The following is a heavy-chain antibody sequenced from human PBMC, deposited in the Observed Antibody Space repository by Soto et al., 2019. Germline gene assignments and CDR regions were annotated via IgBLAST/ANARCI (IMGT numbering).Heavy chain of an antibody. V-gene: IGHV4-4*02. CDR1: GGSISSSHW. CDR3: ARDLAS. J-gene: IGHJ5*02. Sequence: QVQLQESGPGLVKPSGTLSLTCAVSGGSISSSHWWSWVRQPPGKRLEWIGEIFHSDSANYNPSLKSLVTVLVDKSKRQFSLKVSSVTAADAAVYYCARDLASWGQGTLVTVSS. CDR2: IFHSDSA.